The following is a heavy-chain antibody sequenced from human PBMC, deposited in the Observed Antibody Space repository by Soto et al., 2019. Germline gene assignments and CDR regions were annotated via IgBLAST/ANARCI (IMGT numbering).Heavy chain of an antibody. D-gene: IGHD3-22*01. CDR1: GGSFSGYY. J-gene: IGHJ4*02. V-gene: IGHV4-34*01. CDR2: INHSGST. Sequence: SETLSLTCAVYGGSFSGYYWTWIRQPPGTGLEWIGEINHSGSTNYNPSLKSRVTISVDTSKNQFSLKLTSVTAADTAVYYCALRSMAVVTEYWGQGTLVTVSS. CDR3: ALRSMAVVTEY.